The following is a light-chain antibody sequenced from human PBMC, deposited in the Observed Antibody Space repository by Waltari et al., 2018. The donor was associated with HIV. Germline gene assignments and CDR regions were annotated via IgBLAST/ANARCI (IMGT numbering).Light chain of an antibody. Sequence: QSVLAQPPSASGTPGQRITISCSGSSSNIGISTLNWYQQLPGTAPKLLIYSNNQRPSGVPDRFSGSKSGTSASLAISGLQSEDEGDYYCAAWDDRLNGPVFGGGTKLTVL. CDR2: SNN. CDR3: AAWDDRLNGPV. V-gene: IGLV1-44*01. CDR1: SSNIGIST. J-gene: IGLJ2*01.